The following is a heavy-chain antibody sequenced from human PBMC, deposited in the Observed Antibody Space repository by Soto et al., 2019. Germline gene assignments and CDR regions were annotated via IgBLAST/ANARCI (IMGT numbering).Heavy chain of an antibody. J-gene: IGHJ2*01. CDR2: ISPYNGNT. V-gene: IGHV1-18*01. CDR1: GYRFTNYI. Sequence: QVQLVQSGADVKKPGASVKGSCKDSGYRFTNYIITWVRQAPGQGLEWMGWISPYNGNTDYAQNLLGRVTMTTDTSTSTVYMELRSLRSDDTAVYYCAMESQTWGLHKYFALWGRGTLVTVSS. CDR3: AMESQTWGLHKYFAL. D-gene: IGHD1-26*01.